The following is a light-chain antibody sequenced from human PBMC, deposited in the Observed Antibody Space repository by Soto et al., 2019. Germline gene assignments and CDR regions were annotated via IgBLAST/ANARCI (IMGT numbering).Light chain of an antibody. CDR1: WYNIGKNL. V-gene: IGLV1-47*01. Sequence: QSVLTQPPSASGTHGQTVTISCSGGWYNIGKNLGYWYQQLPGTAPKLLIYMTNQRPSGVPDRFSGSKSGSSASLAVSGLRSEDEAVYYCAAWDDSLRAWVFGGGTMLTVL. J-gene: IGLJ3*02. CDR3: AAWDDSLRAWV. CDR2: MTN.